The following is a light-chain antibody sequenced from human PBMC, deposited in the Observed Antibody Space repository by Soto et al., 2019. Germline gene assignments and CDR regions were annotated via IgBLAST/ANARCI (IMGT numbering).Light chain of an antibody. CDR1: QGISSY. V-gene: IGKV1-9*01. J-gene: IGKJ4*01. CDR2: AVS. CDR3: QQLNSYRLT. Sequence: DIQLTQSPSFLSASVGDRVTITCRASQGISSYFAWYQQKPGKAPMLLIYAVSTLQSGVPSRFSGSASGTEFTLTSNSLQPEDCATYHCQQLNSYRLTVRGGTKVEIK.